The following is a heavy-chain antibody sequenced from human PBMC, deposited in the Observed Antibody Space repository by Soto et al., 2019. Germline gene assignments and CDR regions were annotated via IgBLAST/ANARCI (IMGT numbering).Heavy chain of an antibody. J-gene: IGHJ4*02. V-gene: IGHV1-2*02. Sequence: ASVKVSCKASGYTFTVYYMHWVRQAPGQGLEWMGWINPKSGGTMYPQKFQGRVTMTWDTSISTAYMALTRLRSDDTAVYYCARDLAKGGGSAGFDYWGQGTLVTDYS. CDR2: INPKSGGT. D-gene: IGHD1-26*01. CDR1: GYTFTVYY. CDR3: ARDLAKGGGSAGFDY.